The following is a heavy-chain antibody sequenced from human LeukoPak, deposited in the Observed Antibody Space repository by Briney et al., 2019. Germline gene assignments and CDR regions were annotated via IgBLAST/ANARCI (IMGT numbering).Heavy chain of an antibody. D-gene: IGHD2-21*01. V-gene: IGHV4-39*01. Sequence: SETLSLTCNVSGGSISSSDYYWGWIRQPPEKGLEWIGSVYSDGSTYYNPSLKSRVTISVDTSKNQFSLKLTSVTAADTAVYYCARTSVAFDYWGQGTLVTVSS. CDR3: ARTSVAFDY. CDR1: GGSISSSDYY. J-gene: IGHJ4*02. CDR2: VYSDGST.